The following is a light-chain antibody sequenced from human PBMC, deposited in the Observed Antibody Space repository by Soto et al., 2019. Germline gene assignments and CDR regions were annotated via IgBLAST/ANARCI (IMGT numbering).Light chain of an antibody. CDR1: SSNIGNNY. CDR3: GTWDSSLSVPYV. Sequence: QSVLTQPPSVSAAPRQKVTISCSGSSSNIGNNYVSWYQQLPGTAPKLLIYENNKRPSGIPDRFSGSKSGTSATLGITGLQTGDEADYYCGTWDSSLSVPYVFGTGTKVTVL. CDR2: ENN. J-gene: IGLJ1*01. V-gene: IGLV1-51*02.